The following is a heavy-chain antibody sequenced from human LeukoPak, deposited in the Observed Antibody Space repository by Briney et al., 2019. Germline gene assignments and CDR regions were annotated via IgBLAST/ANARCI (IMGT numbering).Heavy chain of an antibody. Sequence: ASVKVSCKASGYTFTGYYMHWVRQAPGQGLEWMGWINPNSGGTNYAQKFQGRVTMTRDTSTSTVYMELSSLRSEDTAVYYCARATSRGFDYWGQGTLVTVSS. CDR1: GYTFTGYY. D-gene: IGHD3-10*01. J-gene: IGHJ4*02. CDR2: INPNSGGT. CDR3: ARATSRGFDY. V-gene: IGHV1-2*02.